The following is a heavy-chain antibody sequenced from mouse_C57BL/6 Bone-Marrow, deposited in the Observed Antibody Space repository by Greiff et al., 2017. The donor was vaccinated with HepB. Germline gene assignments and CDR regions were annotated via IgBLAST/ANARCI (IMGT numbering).Heavy chain of an antibody. Sequence: EVKVVESGGGLVKPGGSLKLSCAASGFTFSSYTMSWVRQTPEKRLEWVATISGGGGNTYYPDSVKGRFTISRDNAKNTLYLQMRSLRSEDTALYYCARLNWEGAYWGQGTLVTVSA. CDR1: GFTFSSYT. CDR3: ARLNWEGAY. V-gene: IGHV5-9*01. J-gene: IGHJ3*01. D-gene: IGHD4-1*02. CDR2: ISGGGGNT.